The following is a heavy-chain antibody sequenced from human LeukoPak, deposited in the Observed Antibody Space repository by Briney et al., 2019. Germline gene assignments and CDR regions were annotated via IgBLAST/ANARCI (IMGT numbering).Heavy chain of an antibody. CDR3: AGEGVGGGSEFDY. Sequence: SGGSLRLSCAASGFTFSSYWMHWVRHAPGKGLVWVSRINSDGSSTSYADSVKGRFTISRDNAKNTLYLQMNSLRAEDAAVYYCAGEGVGGGSEFDYWGQGTLVTVSS. CDR2: INSDGSST. D-gene: IGHD1-26*01. J-gene: IGHJ4*02. V-gene: IGHV3-74*01. CDR1: GFTFSSYW.